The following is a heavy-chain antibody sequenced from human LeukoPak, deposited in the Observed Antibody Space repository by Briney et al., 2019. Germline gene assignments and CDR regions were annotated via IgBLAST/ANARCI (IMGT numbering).Heavy chain of an antibody. CDR3: GKDGYTYCSTTSCPIDY. Sequence: GGSLRPSCAGSGFTFSDFWMTWVRQAPGKGLEWVSYITSGSTTIYYADSVKGRFTISRDNSKNTLYLQMNSLRAEDTAVYYCGKDGYTYCSTTSCPIDYWGQGTLVTVSS. D-gene: IGHD2-2*01. V-gene: IGHV3-48*01. CDR2: ITSGSTTI. CDR1: GFTFSDFW. J-gene: IGHJ4*02.